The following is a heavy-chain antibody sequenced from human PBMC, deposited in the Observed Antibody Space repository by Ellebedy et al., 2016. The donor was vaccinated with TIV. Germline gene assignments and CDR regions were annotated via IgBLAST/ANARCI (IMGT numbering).Heavy chain of an antibody. CDR1: GFVLSNYN. V-gene: IGHV3-30-3*01. CDR3: ARGNYGMDV. CDR2: ISNDGNNK. Sequence: GESLKISCAASGFVLSNYNMYWVRQAPGKGLEWVALISNDGNNKYHADSVKGRFTISRDNSKNTLYLQMNSLRVEDTALYYCARGNYGMDVWGQGTTVTVSS. J-gene: IGHJ6*02.